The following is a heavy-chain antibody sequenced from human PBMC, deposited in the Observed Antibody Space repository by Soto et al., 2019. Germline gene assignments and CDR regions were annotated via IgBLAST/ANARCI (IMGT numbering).Heavy chain of an antibody. D-gene: IGHD3-10*01. CDR2: IYSGGST. V-gene: IGHV3-53*02. CDR3: ARASTYGSPWYYGMDV. CDR1: GFFVSTNY. Sequence: EVQLVETGGGLIQPGGSLGPSGQPPGFFVSTNYMSGSRQGPGKGLGWVSVIYSGGSTYYADSVKGRFTISRDNSKNTLYLQMNSLRAEDTAVYYCARASTYGSPWYYGMDVWGQGTTVTVSS. J-gene: IGHJ6*02.